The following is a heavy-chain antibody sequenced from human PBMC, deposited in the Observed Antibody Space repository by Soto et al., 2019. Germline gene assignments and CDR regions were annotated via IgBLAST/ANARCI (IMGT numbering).Heavy chain of an antibody. CDR1: GFSFSRYW. J-gene: IGHJ4*02. Sequence: DVQLVESGGGLVQPGGSLRLSCAASGFSFSRYWMHWVRQAPGKGLVWVSHIDSDGTSTNYADSVKGRFTISRDNAKNTLFLLMNSLRAEDTAVYYCARGGDRYSSAWYVDSWGQGTLVTVSS. CDR2: IDSDGTST. V-gene: IGHV3-74*01. D-gene: IGHD6-19*01. CDR3: ARGGDRYSSAWYVDS.